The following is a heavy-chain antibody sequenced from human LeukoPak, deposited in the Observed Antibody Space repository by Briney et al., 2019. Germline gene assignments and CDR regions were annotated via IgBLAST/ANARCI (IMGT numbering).Heavy chain of an antibody. V-gene: IGHV4-59*13. CDR3: ARADSSSWYNY. CDR2: IYYSGST. Sequence: SETLSLTCTVSGGSISSYYWSWIRQPPGKGLEWIGYIYYSGSTNYNPSLKSRVTIPVDTSKNQSSLKLSSVTTADTAVYYCARADSSSWYNYWGQGTLVTVSS. D-gene: IGHD6-13*01. J-gene: IGHJ4*02. CDR1: GGSISSYY.